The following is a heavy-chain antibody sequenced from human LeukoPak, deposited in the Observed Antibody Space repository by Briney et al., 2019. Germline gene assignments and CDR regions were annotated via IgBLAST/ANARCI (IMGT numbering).Heavy chain of an antibody. J-gene: IGHJ6*03. D-gene: IGHD3-10*01. V-gene: IGHV3-30*02. Sequence: GGSLRLSCAASGFTFSSYGMHWVRQAPGKGLEWVAFIRYDGSNKYYADSVKGRFTISRDNSKNALYLQMNSLRAEDTAVYYCANSIGTYYYYMDVWGKGTTVTVSS. CDR2: IRYDGSNK. CDR1: GFTFSSYG. CDR3: ANSIGTYYYYMDV.